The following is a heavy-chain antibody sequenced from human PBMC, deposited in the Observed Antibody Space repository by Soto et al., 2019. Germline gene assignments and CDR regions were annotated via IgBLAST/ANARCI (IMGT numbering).Heavy chain of an antibody. Sequence: EVQLVESGGGLVKPGGSLRLSCAASGFTFSSYSMNWVRQAPGKGLEWVSSISSSSSYIYYADSVKGRFTISRDNAKNSLYLQMNSLRAEDTAVYYCARDLTTVHWYFDLWGRDTLVTVSS. CDR3: ARDLTTVHWYFDL. V-gene: IGHV3-21*01. CDR1: GFTFSSYS. D-gene: IGHD4-17*01. J-gene: IGHJ2*01. CDR2: ISSSSSYI.